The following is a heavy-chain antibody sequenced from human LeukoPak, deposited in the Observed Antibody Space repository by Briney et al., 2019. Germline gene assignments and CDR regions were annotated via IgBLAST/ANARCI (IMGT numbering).Heavy chain of an antibody. D-gene: IGHD4-17*01. CDR3: ARATTPLYNWFDP. CDR2: INPNSGGT. J-gene: IGHJ5*02. Sequence: GASVKVSCKASGYTFTGYYMHWVRQAPGQGLEWMGWINPNSGGTNYAQKFQGRVTMTRDTSISTAYMELSRLRSDDTAVYYCARATTPLYNWFDPWGQGTLATVSS. CDR1: GYTFTGYY. V-gene: IGHV1-2*02.